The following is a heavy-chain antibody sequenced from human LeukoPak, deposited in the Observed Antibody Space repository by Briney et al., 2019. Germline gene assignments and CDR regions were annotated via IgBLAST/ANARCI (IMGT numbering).Heavy chain of an antibody. J-gene: IGHJ1*01. CDR1: GYTFTSYH. CDR3: ARDSIAAAGTHRYFQH. D-gene: IGHD6-13*01. CDR2: INPSGGST. Sequence: ASVKLSCKASGYTFTSYHMHWVRQAPGQGLEWMGIINPSGGSTSYAQKFQGRLTMTRDTSTSTVYMELRSLRSEDTAVYYCARDSIAAAGTHRYFQHWGQGTLVTVSS. V-gene: IGHV1-46*01.